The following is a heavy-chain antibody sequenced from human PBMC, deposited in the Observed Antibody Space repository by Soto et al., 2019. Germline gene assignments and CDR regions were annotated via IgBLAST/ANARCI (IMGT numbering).Heavy chain of an antibody. J-gene: IGHJ6*02. CDR3: ARGRSWYYYGMDV. CDR1: GGTFSSYA. Sequence: ASVKVSCKASGGTFSSYAISWVRQAPGQGLEWVGGIIPIFGTANYAQKFQGRVTITADKSTSTAYMELSSLRSEDTAVYYCARGRSWYYYGMDVWGQGTTVTVSS. CDR2: IIPIFGTA. V-gene: IGHV1-69*06.